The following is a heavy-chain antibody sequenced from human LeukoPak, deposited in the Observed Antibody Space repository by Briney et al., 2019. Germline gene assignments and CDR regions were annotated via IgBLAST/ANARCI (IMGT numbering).Heavy chain of an antibody. Sequence: GRSLRLSCAASGFTFDDYAMHWVRQVPGKCLEWVSGISWNSGSTGYTDSVKGRFTISRDNFKNTLYLEMNSLRAEDTALYYCAKTYFGDYALHAFDIWGRGTMVTVSS. V-gene: IGHV3-9*01. D-gene: IGHD4-17*01. CDR3: AKTYFGDYALHAFDI. J-gene: IGHJ3*02. CDR2: ISWNSGST. CDR1: GFTFDDYA.